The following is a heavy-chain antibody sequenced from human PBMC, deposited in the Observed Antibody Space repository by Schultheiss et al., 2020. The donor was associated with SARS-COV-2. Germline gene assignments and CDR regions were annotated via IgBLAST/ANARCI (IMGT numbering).Heavy chain of an antibody. D-gene: IGHD5-12*01. CDR1: GFTFSSYS. Sequence: GGSLRLSCAASGFTFSSYSMNWVRQAPGKGLEWVSSISSSSSYIYYADSVKGRFTISRDNAKNSLYLRMNSLRAEDTAVYYCARDSPWLRTYYYYGMDVWGQGTTVTVSS. CDR3: ARDSPWLRTYYYYGMDV. CDR2: ISSSSSYI. V-gene: IGHV3-21*01. J-gene: IGHJ6*02.